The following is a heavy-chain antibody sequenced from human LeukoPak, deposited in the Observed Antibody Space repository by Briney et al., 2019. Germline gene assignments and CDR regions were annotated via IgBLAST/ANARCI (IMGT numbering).Heavy chain of an antibody. CDR1: GGSISSYY. D-gene: IGHD3-3*01. J-gene: IGHJ4*02. V-gene: IGHV4-59*04. CDR2: IYYSGST. Sequence: SETLSLTCTVSGGSISSYYWSWIQQPPGKGLEWIGYIYYSGSTYYNPSLKSRVTISVDTSKNQFSLKLSSVTAADTAVYYCASRPYDFWSGRIDYWGQGTLVTVSS. CDR3: ASRPYDFWSGRIDY.